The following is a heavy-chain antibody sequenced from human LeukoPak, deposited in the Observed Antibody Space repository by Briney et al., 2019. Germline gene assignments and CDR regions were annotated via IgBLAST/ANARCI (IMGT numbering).Heavy chain of an antibody. CDR3: ARDKCSSTSCYPMFYNGMDV. J-gene: IGHJ6*02. CDR1: GGTFSSYA. V-gene: IGHV1-69*04. CDR2: IIPILGIA. D-gene: IGHD2-2*01. Sequence: SVKVSCKASGGTFSSYAISWVRQAPGQGLEWMGRIIPILGIANYAQKFQGRVTITADKSTSTAYMELSSLRSEDTAVYYCARDKCSSTSCYPMFYNGMDVWGQGTTVTVSS.